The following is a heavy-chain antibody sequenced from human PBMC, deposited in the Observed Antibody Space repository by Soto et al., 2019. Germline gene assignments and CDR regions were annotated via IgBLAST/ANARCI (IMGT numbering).Heavy chain of an antibody. CDR2: IYHGST. CDR3: ARAWGLGAVAVNY. CDR1: GGSISSGGYS. D-gene: IGHD6-19*01. J-gene: IGHJ4*02. Sequence: QLQLQESGSGLVKPSQTLSLTCAVSGGSISSGGYSWSWIRQPPGKGLEWIGYIYHGSTYYYTSHNSRALISVDSTTIQISRKLGSVTAAATAVYYCARAWGLGAVAVNYWGQGTLVTVSS. V-gene: IGHV4-30-2*01.